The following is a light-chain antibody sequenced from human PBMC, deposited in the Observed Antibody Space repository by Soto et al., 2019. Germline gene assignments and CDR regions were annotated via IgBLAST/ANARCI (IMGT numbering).Light chain of an antibody. CDR1: SSDVGGYNY. Sequence: QSALTRPASVSGSPGQSITISCTGTSSDVGGYNYVSWYQQHPGKAPKLMIYDVSNRPSGVSNRFSGSKSGNTASLTISGLQAEDEADYYCSSYTSSSTLVVFGTGTKLTVL. J-gene: IGLJ1*01. CDR2: DVS. CDR3: SSYTSSSTLVV. V-gene: IGLV2-14*01.